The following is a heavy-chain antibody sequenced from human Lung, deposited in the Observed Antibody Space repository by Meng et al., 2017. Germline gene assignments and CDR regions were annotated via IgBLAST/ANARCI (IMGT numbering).Heavy chain of an antibody. CDR3: ARGPTTMAHDFDY. Sequence: QLHRPQWGSGLLTPSETLSRACVVAGGSFSDYYWSWIRQPPGKGLEWIGEINHSGRTNYNPSLESRATISVDTSQNNLSLKLSSVTAADSAVYYCARGPTTMAHDFDYWGQGTLVTVSS. D-gene: IGHD4-11*01. CDR1: GGSFSDYY. CDR2: INHSGRT. J-gene: IGHJ4*02. V-gene: IGHV4-34*01.